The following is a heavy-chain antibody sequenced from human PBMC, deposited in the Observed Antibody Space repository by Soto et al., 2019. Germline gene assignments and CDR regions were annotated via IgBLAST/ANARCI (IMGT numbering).Heavy chain of an antibody. CDR3: LRGKWIFALRSTFDP. CDR2: ISYDGDTQ. CDR1: EFDFSNFA. D-gene: IGHD3-3*01. Sequence: QVQLEESGGGVVQPGRSLRLSCAASEFDFSNFAMHWVRQAPGKGLEWMAVISYDGDTQYYADSAKGRFTISRDNSKNTVYLQMNSLTTEDTAVYYCLRGKWIFALRSTFDPWGQGTLVSVSS. V-gene: IGHV3-30-3*01. J-gene: IGHJ5*02.